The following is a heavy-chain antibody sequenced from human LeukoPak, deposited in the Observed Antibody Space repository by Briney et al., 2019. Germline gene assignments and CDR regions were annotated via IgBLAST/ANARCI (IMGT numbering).Heavy chain of an antibody. J-gene: IGHJ4*02. CDR2: ISGSSTNI. CDR1: GFAFSRYG. V-gene: IGHV3-48*01. D-gene: IGHD3-22*01. Sequence: GGSLRLSCATYGFAFSRYGMNWVRQAPGKGLEWVSFISGSSTNIYYADSVKGRFTISRENDKTSLYLQMNSLRAEDTAIYYCAKYYYDRSGFLVVDYWGQGILVTVSS. CDR3: AKYYYDRSGFLVVDY.